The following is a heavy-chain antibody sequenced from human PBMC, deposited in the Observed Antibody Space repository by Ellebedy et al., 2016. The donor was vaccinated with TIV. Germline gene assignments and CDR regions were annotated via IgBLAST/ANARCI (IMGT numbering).Heavy chain of an antibody. J-gene: IGHJ6*02. CDR1: GFTFSDYY. CDR2: ISSSGSTI. D-gene: IGHD3-10*01. Sequence: PGGSLRLSCAASGFTFSDYYMSWIRQAPGKGLEWVSYISSSGSTIYYADSVKGRFTISRDNAKNSLYLQMNSLRAEDTAVYYCARDSPADLLLWFGEHRSTGYYGMDVWGQGTTVTVSS. CDR3: ARDSPADLLLWFGEHRSTGYYGMDV. V-gene: IGHV3-11*04.